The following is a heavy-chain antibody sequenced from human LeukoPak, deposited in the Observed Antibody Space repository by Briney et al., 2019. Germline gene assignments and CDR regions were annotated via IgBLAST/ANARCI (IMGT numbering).Heavy chain of an antibody. D-gene: IGHD3-10*01. Sequence: SETLSLTCTVSGGSISSYYWSWIRQPPGKGLEWIGYFYYSGSTNYNPSLKSRVTISVDTSKNQFSLKLSSVTAADTAVYYCARLTMVRGVISVGYFDYWGQGTLVTVSS. J-gene: IGHJ4*02. V-gene: IGHV4-59*13. CDR1: GGSISSYY. CDR3: ARLTMVRGVISVGYFDY. CDR2: FYYSGST.